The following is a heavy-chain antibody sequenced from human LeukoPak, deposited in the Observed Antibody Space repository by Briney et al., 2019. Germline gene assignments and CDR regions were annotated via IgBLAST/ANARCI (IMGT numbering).Heavy chain of an antibody. CDR1: GYSFTNYW. J-gene: IGHJ6*02. V-gene: IGHV5-51*01. D-gene: IGHD1-14*01. CDR3: ARQSLIITATTPFYSDYGIDV. Sequence: GESLKISCKGSGYSFTNYWIGWVRQMPGKGLEWIGIIYPGDSDTIYSPSFQGQVTISADKSISTAYLQCSSLKASDTAMYYCARQSLIITATTPFYSDYGIDVWGQGTTVTVSS. CDR2: IYPGDSDT.